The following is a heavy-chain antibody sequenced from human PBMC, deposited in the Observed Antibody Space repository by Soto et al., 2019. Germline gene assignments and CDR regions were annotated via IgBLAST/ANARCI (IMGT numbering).Heavy chain of an antibody. CDR2: IYYSGST. D-gene: IGHD3-10*01. CDR3: ARYGSGSYYPPHDYYYYGMVV. J-gene: IGHJ6*02. V-gene: IGHV4-39*01. CDR1: GGSISSSSYY. Sequence: NPSETLSLTCTVSGGSISSSSYYWGWIRQPPGKGLEWIGSIYYSGSTYYNPSLKSRVTISVDTSKNQFSLKLSSVTAADTAVYYCARYGSGSYYPPHDYYYYGMVVWGQGTTVTVSS.